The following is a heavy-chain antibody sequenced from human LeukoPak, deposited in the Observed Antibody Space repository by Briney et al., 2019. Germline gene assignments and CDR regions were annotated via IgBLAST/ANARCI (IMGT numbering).Heavy chain of an antibody. CDR1: GYTFTSYG. D-gene: IGHD2-2*01. V-gene: IGHV1-18*01. CDR3: ARVGYCSSTSCFNAFDI. CDR2: ISAYNGNT. Sequence: GASVNVSCKASGYTFTSYGISWVRQAPGQGLEWMGWISAYNGNTNYAQKLQGRVTMTTDTSTSTAYMELRSLRSDDTAVYYCARVGYCSSTSCFNAFDIWGQGTMVTVSS. J-gene: IGHJ3*02.